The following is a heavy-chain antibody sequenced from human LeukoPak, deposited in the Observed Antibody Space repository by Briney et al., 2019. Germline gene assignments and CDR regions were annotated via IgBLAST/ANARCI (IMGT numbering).Heavy chain of an antibody. V-gene: IGHV3-33*01. CDR2: IWYDGSNK. Sequence: PGRSLRLSCAASGFTFSIYGMHWVRQAPGKGLEWVAVIWYDGSNKYYADSVKGRFTISRDNSKNTLYLQMNSLRAEDTAVYYCARDGSPYCTNGVCYLNYYYGMDVWGQGTTVTVSS. CDR3: ARDGSPYCTNGVCYLNYYYGMDV. D-gene: IGHD2-8*01. J-gene: IGHJ6*02. CDR1: GFTFSIYG.